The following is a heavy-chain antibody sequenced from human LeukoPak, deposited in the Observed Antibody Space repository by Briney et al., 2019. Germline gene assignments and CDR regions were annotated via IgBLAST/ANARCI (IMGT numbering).Heavy chain of an antibody. D-gene: IGHD7-27*01. CDR2: IRYDGSNK. CDR3: AKPTGDLYYFDY. Sequence: GGSLRLXCAASGFTFSSYGMHWVRQAPGKVLEWVAFIRYDGSNKYYADSVKGRFTISRDNSKNTLYLQMNSLRAEDTAVYYCAKPTGDLYYFDYWGQGTLVTVSS. V-gene: IGHV3-30*02. CDR1: GFTFSSYG. J-gene: IGHJ4*02.